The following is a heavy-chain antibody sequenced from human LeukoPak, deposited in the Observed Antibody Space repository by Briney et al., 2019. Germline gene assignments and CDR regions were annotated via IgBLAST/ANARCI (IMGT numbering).Heavy chain of an antibody. CDR2: INHSGST. CDR3: ARGRIGMDV. J-gene: IGHJ6*02. D-gene: IGHD2/OR15-2a*01. Sequence: SETLSLTCTVSGGSISSYYWSWIRQPPGKGLEWIGEINHSGSTNYNPSLKSRVTISVDTSKNQFSLKLSSVTAADTAVYYCARGRIGMDVWGQGTTVTVSS. V-gene: IGHV4-34*01. CDR1: GGSISSYY.